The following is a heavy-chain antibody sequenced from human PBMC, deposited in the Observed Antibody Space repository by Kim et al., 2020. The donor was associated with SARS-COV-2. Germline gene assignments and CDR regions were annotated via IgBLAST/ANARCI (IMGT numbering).Heavy chain of an antibody. Sequence: VRQAPGKGLEWVANIKQDGTDKHYVDSVKGRFTISRDNAKNSLYLQMNSLRAEDTAVYYCARWTSTSYYWGQGTLVTVSS. V-gene: IGHV3-7*01. CDR3: ARWTSTSYY. D-gene: IGHD2-2*01. CDR2: IKQDGTDK. J-gene: IGHJ4*02.